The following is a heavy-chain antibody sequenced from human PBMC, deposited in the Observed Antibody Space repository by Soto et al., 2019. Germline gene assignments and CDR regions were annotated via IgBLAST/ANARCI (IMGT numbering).Heavy chain of an antibody. V-gene: IGHV3-23*01. Sequence: XGSLRLSCAASGFTFSSYSMSWVRQAPGKGLEWVSAISVSGGSTYYADSVKGRFTISRDNSKNTLYLQMNSLRAEDTAVYYCAKAQTRHTSKCYDYWGQGTLVTVSS. CDR1: GFTFSSYS. J-gene: IGHJ4*02. CDR2: ISVSGGST. D-gene: IGHD2-8*01. CDR3: AKAQTRHTSKCYDY.